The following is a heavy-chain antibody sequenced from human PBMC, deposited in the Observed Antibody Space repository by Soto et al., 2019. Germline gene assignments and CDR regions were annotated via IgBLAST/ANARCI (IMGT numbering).Heavy chain of an antibody. V-gene: IGHV4-59*01. CDR1: GGSISSYY. CDR3: ARVDSSCSYFDY. CDR2: IYYTGST. D-gene: IGHD3-22*01. J-gene: IGHJ4*02. Sequence: QVQLQESGPGLVKPSETLSLTCTVSGGSISSYYWSWIRQPPGKGLEWIAYIYYTGSTNYNPSLKSRVTLSADTSNNPFSLKLISVTAADTAMYYRARVDSSCSYFDYWGQGTLVTVSS.